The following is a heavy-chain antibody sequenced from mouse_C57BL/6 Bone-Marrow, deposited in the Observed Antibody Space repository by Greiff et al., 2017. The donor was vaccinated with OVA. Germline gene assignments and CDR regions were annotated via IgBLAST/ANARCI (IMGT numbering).Heavy chain of an antibody. CDR3: ARSDDDYCDY. CDR1: GFTFSDYG. D-gene: IGHD2-3*01. J-gene: IGHJ2*01. V-gene: IGHV5-17*01. CDR2: ISSGSSTI. Sequence: EVQLVESGGGLVKPGGSLKLSCAASGFTFSDYGMHWVRQAPEKGLEWVAYISSGSSTIYYADTVKGRFTISRDNAKKTLCMQMTSLRSEDTAMYYCARSDDDYCDYWGQGTTLTVSA.